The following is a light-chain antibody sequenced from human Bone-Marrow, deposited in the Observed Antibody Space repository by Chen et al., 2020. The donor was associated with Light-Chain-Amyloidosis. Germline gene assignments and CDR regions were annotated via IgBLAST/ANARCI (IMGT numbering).Light chain of an antibody. CDR2: SGS. J-gene: IGKJ1*01. V-gene: IGKV1-17*01. Sequence: DIQITQSPSSLSASVGDTVTITCRATQGIGNDLGWYQQKPGKAPKRLIYSGSSLQSGVPSRFTGSGSGTEFTLTISSLQPEDSSTYYCLQHNSYPWTFGQGTKVAIK. CDR3: LQHNSYPWT. CDR1: QGIGND.